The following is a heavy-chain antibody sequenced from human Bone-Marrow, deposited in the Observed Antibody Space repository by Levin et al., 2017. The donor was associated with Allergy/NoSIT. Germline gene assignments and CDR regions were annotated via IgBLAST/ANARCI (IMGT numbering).Heavy chain of an antibody. J-gene: IGHJ4*02. V-gene: IGHV3-30-3*01. CDR1: GFTFSSYA. Sequence: GGSLRLSCAASGFTFSSYAMHWVRQAPGKGLEWVAVISYDGSNKYYADSVKGRFTISRDNSKNTLYLQMNSLRAEDTAVYYCARRMGIVATSGLDYWGQGTLVTVSS. CDR3: ARRMGIVATSGLDY. CDR2: ISYDGSNK. D-gene: IGHD5-12*01.